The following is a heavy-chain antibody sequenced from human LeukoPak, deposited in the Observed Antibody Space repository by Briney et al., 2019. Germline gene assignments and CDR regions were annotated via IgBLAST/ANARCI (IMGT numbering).Heavy chain of an antibody. V-gene: IGHV3-30*18. J-gene: IGHJ6*02. CDR1: GFTFSSYD. CDR3: AKGRGSAPFYGMDV. D-gene: IGHD2-15*01. CDR2: ISYDGSNT. Sequence: GGSLRLSCAASGFTFSSYDMHWVRQAPGEGLEWVAVISYDGSNTYYADSVKGRFTISRDNSKNTLYLQMNSLRAEDTAVYYCAKGRGSAPFYGMDVWGQGTTVTVSS.